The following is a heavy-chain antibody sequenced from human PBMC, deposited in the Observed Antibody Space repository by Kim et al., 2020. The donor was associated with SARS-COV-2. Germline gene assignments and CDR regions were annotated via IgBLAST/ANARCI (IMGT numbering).Heavy chain of an antibody. D-gene: IGHD2-8*01. V-gene: IGHV3-74*01. CDR3: ARAPYLYATDNWFDP. CDR1: GFTFSSYW. J-gene: IGHJ5*02. Sequence: GGSLRLSCAASGFTFSSYWMHWVRQAPGKGLVWVSRIKGDGSSTTYADSVRGRFTISRDNAKNTLYLQMNSLRAEDTAVYYCARAPYLYATDNWFDPWGQGTLVTVSS. CDR2: IKGDGSST.